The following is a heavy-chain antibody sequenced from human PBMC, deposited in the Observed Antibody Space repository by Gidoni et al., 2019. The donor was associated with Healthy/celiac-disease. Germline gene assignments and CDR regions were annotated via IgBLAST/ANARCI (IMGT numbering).Heavy chain of an antibody. CDR2: IYYSGST. J-gene: IGHJ2*01. V-gene: IGHV4-59*01. CDR3: ARDDDYYDSSGYYYGAFDL. CDR1: GGSISSYY. D-gene: IGHD3-22*01. Sequence: QVQLQESGPGLVKPSETLSLTCTASGGSISSYYWSWIRQPPGKGLEWIGYIYYSGSTNYNPSLKSRVTISVDTSKNQFSLKLSSVTAADTAVYYCARDDDYYDSSGYYYGAFDLWGRGTLVTVSS.